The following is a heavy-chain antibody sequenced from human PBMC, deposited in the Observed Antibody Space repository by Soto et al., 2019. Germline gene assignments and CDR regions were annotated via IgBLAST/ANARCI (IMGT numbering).Heavy chain of an antibody. J-gene: IGHJ3*02. Sequence: RLSCEVSGFTFSRFWMSWVRQAPGKGLEWVANIKYDGSKKYYADSVKGRFTISRDNSKNTLYLQMNSLRAEDTAVYYCARDFGSGYYFGPEGDDAFDIWGQGTMVTVS. CDR1: GFTFSRFW. V-gene: IGHV3-7*01. CDR2: IKYDGSKK. CDR3: ARDFGSGYYFGPEGDDAFDI. D-gene: IGHD3-3*01.